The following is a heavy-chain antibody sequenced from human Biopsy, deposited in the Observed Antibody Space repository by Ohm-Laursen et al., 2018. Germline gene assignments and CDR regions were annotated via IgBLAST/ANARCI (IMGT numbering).Heavy chain of an antibody. D-gene: IGHD3-22*01. CDR2: ISGSSNT. CDR1: GGSFSGYY. J-gene: IGHJ3*01. CDR3: ASVVLGPTNDAFGL. Sequence: SDTLSLTCTVSGGSFSGYYWSWIRQPPGKGLEWIGYISGSSNTNYNPSPKSRVAMSVDTSKKQLSLRLRSFTAADTAMYYCASVVLGPTNDAFGLWGQGTMVVVSS. V-gene: IGHV4-59*07.